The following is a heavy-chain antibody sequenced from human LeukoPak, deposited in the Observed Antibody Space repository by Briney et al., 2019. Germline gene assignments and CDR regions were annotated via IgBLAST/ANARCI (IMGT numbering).Heavy chain of an antibody. CDR2: IRSDGST. CDR3: ARAPSEIGGYYPEYFRH. J-gene: IGHJ1*01. Sequence: GGSLRLSCAASGFTFSTYWMHWVRQAPGKGLVWVSRIRSDGSTNYADSVKGRFCISRDNAKNTLSLQMNSLRPDDTGVYYCARAPSEIGGYYPEYFRHWGQGTLVTVSS. CDR1: GFTFSTYW. V-gene: IGHV3-74*01. D-gene: IGHD3-3*01.